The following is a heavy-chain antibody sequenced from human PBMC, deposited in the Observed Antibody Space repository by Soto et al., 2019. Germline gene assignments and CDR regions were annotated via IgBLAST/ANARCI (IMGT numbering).Heavy chain of an antibody. D-gene: IGHD3-3*01. J-gene: IGHJ6*02. V-gene: IGHV1-69*13. CDR1: GGTFSSYA. CDR3: ARAPQPDYDFWSGSRPAPYYYYGMDV. Sequence: SVKVSCKASGGTFSSYAISWARQAPGQGLEWIGGIIPIFGTANYAQKFQGRVTITADESTSTAYMELSSLRSEDTAVYYCARAPQPDYDFWSGSRPAPYYYYGMDVWGQGTTVTVSS. CDR2: IIPIFGTA.